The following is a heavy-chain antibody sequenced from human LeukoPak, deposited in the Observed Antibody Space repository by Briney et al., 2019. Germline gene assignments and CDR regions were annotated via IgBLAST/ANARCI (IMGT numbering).Heavy chain of an antibody. CDR2: IYYSGST. J-gene: IGHJ4*02. CDR3: ARAPPSSSWAPFDY. Sequence: SETLSLTCTVSGGSISSSSYYWGWIRQPPGKGLEWIVSIYYSGSTYYNPSLKSRVTISVDTSKNQFSLKLSSVTAADTAVYYCARAPPSSSWAPFDYWGQGTLVTVSS. D-gene: IGHD6-13*01. CDR1: GGSISSSSYY. V-gene: IGHV4-39*07.